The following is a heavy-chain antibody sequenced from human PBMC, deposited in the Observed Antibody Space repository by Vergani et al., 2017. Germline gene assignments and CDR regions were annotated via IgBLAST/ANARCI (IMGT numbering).Heavy chain of an antibody. CDR2: ITAIGSA. CDR3: ASRRPRLNLGSKSNAGTFDS. V-gene: IGHV4-34*02. J-gene: IGHJ4*02. D-gene: IGHD3-10*01. Sequence: QVHLQQRGAGVLKPSETLSLTFRGIGGALSGYFWSWIRQSPGRGLGWIGEITAIGSAKYSPSATSRVTISVDTSRGEFTLTVTSVTAADTGLYFCASRRPRLNLGSKSNAGTFDSWGQGTLVTVSS. CDR1: GGALSGYF.